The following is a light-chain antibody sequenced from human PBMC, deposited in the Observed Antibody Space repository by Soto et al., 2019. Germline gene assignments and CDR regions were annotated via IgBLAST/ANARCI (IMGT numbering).Light chain of an antibody. J-gene: IGLJ1*01. V-gene: IGLV2-14*01. CDR3: SSYTSSSTLPYV. CDR2: DVS. CDR1: SRDDGGYNY. Sequence: QSALTQPASVSGSPGQSITISCTGTSRDDGGYNYVSWYQQHPGKAPKLMIYDVSNRPSGVSNRFSGSKSGNTASLTISGLQAEDEADYYCSSYTSSSTLPYVFVTGTKLTVL.